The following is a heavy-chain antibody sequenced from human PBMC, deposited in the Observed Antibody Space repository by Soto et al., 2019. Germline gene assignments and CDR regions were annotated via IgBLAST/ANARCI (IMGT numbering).Heavy chain of an antibody. V-gene: IGHV3-48*03. CDR1: GFTFSSYE. CDR2: ISSSGNTI. CDR3: ASRNHGGFDY. Sequence: SLRLSCAASGFTFSSYEVNWVRQAPGKGLEWVSYISSSGNTIYYADSVKGRFTISRDNAKNSLYLQMNSLRVEDTAVYYCASRNHGGFDYWGQGTRVTVSP. J-gene: IGHJ4*02.